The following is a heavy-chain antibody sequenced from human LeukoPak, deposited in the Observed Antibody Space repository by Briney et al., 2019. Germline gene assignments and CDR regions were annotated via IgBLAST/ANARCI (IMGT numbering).Heavy chain of an antibody. V-gene: IGHV3-23*01. CDR1: GFTFNSYA. CDR2: ISGSGGST. CDR3: AKGKRRQMADDAFDI. D-gene: IGHD2-8*01. Sequence: GGSLRLSCAASGFTFNSYAMNWVRQAPGKGLEWVSGISGSGGSTYYADSVKGRFAISRDNSKNTLYLEMDSLRAEDTAVYYCAKGKRRQMADDAFDIWGQGTLVTVSP. J-gene: IGHJ3*02.